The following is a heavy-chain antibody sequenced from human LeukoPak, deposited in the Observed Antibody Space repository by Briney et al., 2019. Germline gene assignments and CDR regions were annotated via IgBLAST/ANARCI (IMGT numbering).Heavy chain of an antibody. CDR3: AKEVGPFPLDY. CDR1: GFSFSTYG. J-gene: IGHJ4*02. CDR2: ISYDGSDK. V-gene: IGHV3-30*18. Sequence: GGSLRLSCAASGFSFSTYGMHWVRQAPGKGLEWVTVISYDGSDKYYADSVKGRFTISRDNSRNTLYLQMNSLRVEDTAVYYCAKEVGPFPLDYWGQGTLVTVSS. D-gene: IGHD1-26*01.